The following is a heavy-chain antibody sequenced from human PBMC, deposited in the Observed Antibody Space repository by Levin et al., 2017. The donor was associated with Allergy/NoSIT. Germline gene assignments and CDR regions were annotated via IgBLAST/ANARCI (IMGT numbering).Heavy chain of an antibody. CDR3: ASIHYWGLDY. CDR2: ISSSGSNI. Sequence: PGGSLRLSCAASAFSFRDYYMSWIRQAPGKGLEWVSYISSSGSNIYYADSVKGRFTISRDNAKNSLYLQMNSLRAEDTAVYYCASIHYWGLDYWGQGTLVTVSS. D-gene: IGHD7-27*01. CDR1: AFSFRDYY. J-gene: IGHJ4*02. V-gene: IGHV3-11*01.